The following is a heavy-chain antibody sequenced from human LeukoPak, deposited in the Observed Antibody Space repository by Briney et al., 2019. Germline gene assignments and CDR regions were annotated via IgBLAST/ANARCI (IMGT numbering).Heavy chain of an antibody. V-gene: IGHV3-23*01. J-gene: IGHJ4*02. Sequence: GGSLRLSRAASGFTFSSDWMIWVRQAPGKGLEWVSVLVVSDGSTYYADSVKGRFTISRDTSKSTLFLIMNSLRAEDTAVYYCATWGRFGDFDCWGQGTLVTVSS. CDR2: LVVSDGST. CDR1: GFTFSSDW. CDR3: ATWGRFGDFDC. D-gene: IGHD3-10*01.